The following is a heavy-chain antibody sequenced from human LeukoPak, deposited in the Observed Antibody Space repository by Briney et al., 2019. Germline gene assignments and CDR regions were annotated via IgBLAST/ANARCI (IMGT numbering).Heavy chain of an antibody. CDR3: ASLLSITGTTSGDY. J-gene: IGHJ4*02. CDR2: IYPGDSDT. V-gene: IGHV5-51*01. CDR1: GYTFNNYW. Sequence: GESLKISCKASGYTFNNYWIGWVRQMPGRGLEWMGIIYPGDSDTRYSPSFQGQVTISADKSISTAYLQWSSLKASDTAMYYCASLLSITGTTSGDYWGQGTLVTVSS. D-gene: IGHD1-20*01.